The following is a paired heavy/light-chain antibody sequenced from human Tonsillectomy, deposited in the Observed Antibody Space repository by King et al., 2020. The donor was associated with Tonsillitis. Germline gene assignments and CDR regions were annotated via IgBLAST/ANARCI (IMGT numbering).Light chain of an antibody. V-gene: IGKV1-39*01. J-gene: IGKJ4*01. CDR2: AAS. CDR1: QSISRY. Sequence: DIQMTQSPSSLSASVGDRVTITCRASQSISRYLNWYQQKSGKAPNLLIYAASNLQSGVPSRFSGSGSGTDFTLTISSLQPEDFAVYYCQQSYSAPLTFGGGTKVEI. CDR3: QQSYSAPLT.
Heavy chain of an antibody. CDR1: GGTFSRYA. J-gene: IGHJ6*03. D-gene: IGHD1-26*01. V-gene: IGHV1-69*06. CDR3: AKGSGIEYHYMDV. Sequence: QVQLVQSGAEVKKPGSSVKVSCKASGGTFSRYAISWVRQAPGQGLEWMGGIIPIFDTPNYAQKFQGRVTITANKSTSTAYMQLSSLRSEDTAVYYCAKGSGIEYHYMDVWDKGTTVTVSS. CDR2: IIPIFDTP.